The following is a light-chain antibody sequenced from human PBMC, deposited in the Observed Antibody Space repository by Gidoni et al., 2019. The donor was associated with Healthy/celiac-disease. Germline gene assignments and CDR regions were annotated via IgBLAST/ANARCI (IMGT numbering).Light chain of an antibody. CDR3: QQRSNWPLLT. J-gene: IGKJ4*01. CDR1: QSVSSY. V-gene: IGKV3-11*01. Sequence: EIALTQSPATLSLSPGERATLSCRAGQSVSSYLAWYQQKPGQAPRLLIYDASNRATGIPARFSGSGSGTDFTLTISSLEPEDFAVYYCQQRSNWPLLTFGGGTKVEIK. CDR2: DAS.